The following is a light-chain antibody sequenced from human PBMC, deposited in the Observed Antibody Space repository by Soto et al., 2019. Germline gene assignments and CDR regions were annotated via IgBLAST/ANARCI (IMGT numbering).Light chain of an antibody. Sequence: QSALTQPPSASGSLGQSVTISCTGTSSDVGGYHYVSSHQQHPGKAPKVMIYEVTKRPPGVPDRFSGSKSGNTASLTVSGLQAENGADYYCSSFAGGGNPVLLGGGTKLTVL. CDR1: SSDVGGYHY. CDR2: EVT. V-gene: IGLV2-8*01. J-gene: IGLJ2*01. CDR3: SSFAGGGNPVL.